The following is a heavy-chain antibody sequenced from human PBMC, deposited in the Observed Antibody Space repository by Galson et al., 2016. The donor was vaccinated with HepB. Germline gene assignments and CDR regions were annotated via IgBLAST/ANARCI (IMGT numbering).Heavy chain of an antibody. V-gene: IGHV1-46*01. CDR3: ARDRYSGGWSPGHSEY. CDR1: GYTFTSYY. CDR2: INPSGGYT. Sequence: SVKVSCKASGYTFTSYYLHWVRQAPGQGLEWMGIINPSGGYTNYAQKFQGRVTMTRDTSTSTVYMEVTSLRSEDTAVYYCARDRYSGGWSPGHSEYWGQGTLVTVAS. J-gene: IGHJ4*02. D-gene: IGHD6-19*01.